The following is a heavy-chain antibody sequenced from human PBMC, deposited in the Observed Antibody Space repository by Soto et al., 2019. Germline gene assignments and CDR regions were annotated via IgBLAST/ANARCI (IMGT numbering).Heavy chain of an antibody. D-gene: IGHD3-22*01. J-gene: IGHJ3*01. Sequence: PGGSLRLSCAASGLTFSNYGMNCVRQAPGKGLEWVSYIGIGSSTKYYADSVKGRFTISRDNAKNSLYLQMNSLRAEDTAVYYCARDQLYYNDISGRPLNAFDVWGQGTIVTVSS. V-gene: IGHV3-48*01. CDR2: IGIGSSTK. CDR1: GLTFSNYG. CDR3: ARDQLYYNDISGRPLNAFDV.